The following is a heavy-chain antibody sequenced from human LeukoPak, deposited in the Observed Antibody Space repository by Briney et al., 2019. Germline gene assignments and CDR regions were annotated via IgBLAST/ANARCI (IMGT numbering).Heavy chain of an antibody. V-gene: IGHV4-59*01. D-gene: IGHD6-6*01. CDR2: IYHSGST. CDR1: GGSISTYY. Sequence: SETLSLTCTVSGGSISTYYWNWIRQPPGKGLEWIGYIYHSGSTNYNPSLQSRVTISVDTSKNQFSLNLNSVTAADTAVYYCARGGAARLHFQNWGQGTLVTVSS. CDR3: ARGGAARLHFQN. J-gene: IGHJ1*01.